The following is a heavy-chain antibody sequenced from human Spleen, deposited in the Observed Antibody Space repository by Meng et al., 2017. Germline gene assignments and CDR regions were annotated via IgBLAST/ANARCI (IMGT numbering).Heavy chain of an antibody. D-gene: IGHD4-17*01. CDR3: ARESTGRFDS. CDR2: INAVFGTT. CDR1: GGIFSNYV. J-gene: IGHJ4*02. V-gene: IGHV1-69*13. Sequence: SVKVSCKALGGIFSNYVIGWVRQAPGQGLEWMGGINAVFGTTNYAQKFQGRVSITADESTTTAYMELTSLRSEDTAVYYCARESTGRFDSWGQGTLVTVSS.